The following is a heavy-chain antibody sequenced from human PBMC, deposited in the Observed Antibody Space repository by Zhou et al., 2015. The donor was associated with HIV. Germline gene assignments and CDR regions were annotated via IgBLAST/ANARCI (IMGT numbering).Heavy chain of an antibody. CDR1: GGTFSSYT. D-gene: IGHD3-22*01. Sequence: QVQLVQSGAEVKKPGSSVKVSCKASGGTFSSYTISWVRQAPGQGLEWMGRIIPILGIANYAQKFQGRVTITADKSTSTAYMELSSLRSEDTAVYYCARSTYYYDSSGYYFIYYYYYGMDVWGQGTTVTVSS. V-gene: IGHV1-69*02. CDR3: ARSTYYYDSSGYYFIYYYYYGMDV. J-gene: IGHJ6*02. CDR2: IIPILGIA.